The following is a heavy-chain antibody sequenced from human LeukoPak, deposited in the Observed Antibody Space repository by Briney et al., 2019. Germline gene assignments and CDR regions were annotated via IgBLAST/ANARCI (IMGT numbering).Heavy chain of an antibody. V-gene: IGHV3-48*02. Sequence: PGGSLRLSCAASGFTVSNTWMNWVRQAPGKGLEWVAYISSSSSTKYYADSVKGRFTISRDNAKNSLYLQMNSLRDEDTAVYYCARDPTSTYQFDSWGQGTLVTVSS. CDR2: ISSSSSTK. D-gene: IGHD2-2*01. J-gene: IGHJ4*02. CDR1: GFTVSNTW. CDR3: ARDPTSTYQFDS.